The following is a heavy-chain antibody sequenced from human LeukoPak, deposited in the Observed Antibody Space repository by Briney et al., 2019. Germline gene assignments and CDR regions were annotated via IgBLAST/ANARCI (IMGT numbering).Heavy chain of an antibody. CDR1: GFNFRSSG. V-gene: IGHV3-30*02. CDR2: IQYDVSQK. D-gene: IGHD2-15*01. Sequence: GSLRLSCAASGFNFRSSGMHWVRQAPGKGLEWVTFIQYDVSQKYYADSVKGRFIISRDNSKNTLYLQMNSLRAEDTAVYYCAKRMDLDYWGQGTLVTVSS. CDR3: AKRMDLDY. J-gene: IGHJ4*02.